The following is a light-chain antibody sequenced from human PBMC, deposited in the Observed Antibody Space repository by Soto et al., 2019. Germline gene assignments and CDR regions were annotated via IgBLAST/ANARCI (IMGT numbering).Light chain of an antibody. CDR3: LLYGDSPPAYP. J-gene: IGKJ2*01. CDR1: QSVSSRT. Sequence: EIVLTQSPGTLSLFPGERATLSCRASQSVSSRTLAWYRQKPGQAPSLLIYGAFNRATGIPDRFSGSGSATDFPLTISRLEPADFAVYYCLLYGDSPPAYPLGQGTKLDIK. CDR2: GAF. V-gene: IGKV3-20*01.